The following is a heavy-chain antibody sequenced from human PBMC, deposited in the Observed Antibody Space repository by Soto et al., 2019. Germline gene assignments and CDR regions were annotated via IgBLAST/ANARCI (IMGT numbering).Heavy chain of an antibody. CDR2: INPKSGDT. J-gene: IGHJ6*02. CDR1: GYTFSDYY. CDR3: ARDLIRRNLQFLSHYGMDV. V-gene: IGHV1-2*02. D-gene: IGHD1-1*01. Sequence: QVQLVQSGAEVKKLGASVKVSCKASGYTFSDYYIHWVRQAPGQGLEWMGWINPKSGDTNYAQKFQGGVTMTRDTSINTVYLELTSLRSDDTAVYYCARDLIRRNLQFLSHYGMDVWGQGTTVSVSS.